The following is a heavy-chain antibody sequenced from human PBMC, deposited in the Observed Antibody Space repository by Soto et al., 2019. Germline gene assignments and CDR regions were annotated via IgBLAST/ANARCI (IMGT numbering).Heavy chain of an antibody. D-gene: IGHD3-9*01. CDR2: IYYSGST. J-gene: IGHJ4*02. Sequence: PSETLSLTCTVSGGSVSSGSYYWSWVRQPPGKGLEWIGYIYYSGSTNYNPSLKSRVTISVDTSKNQFSLKLSSVTAADTAVYYCARGDILTAAIEWGQGTLVTVSS. CDR3: ARGDILTAAIE. CDR1: GGSVSSGSYY. V-gene: IGHV4-61*01.